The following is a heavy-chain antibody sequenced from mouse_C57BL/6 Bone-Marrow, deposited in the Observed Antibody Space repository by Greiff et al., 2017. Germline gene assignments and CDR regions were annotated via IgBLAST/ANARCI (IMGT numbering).Heavy chain of an antibody. V-gene: IGHV1-69*01. CDR1: GYTFTSSW. CDR3: ARDGYYPPWFAY. CDR2: IDPSDSYT. D-gene: IGHD2-3*01. Sequence: QVQLQQSGAELVMPGASVKLSCKASGYTFTSSWMHWVKQRTGQGLEWIGEIDPSDSYTNYNQKFKGKSTLTVDKSSSTAYMQLSRLTSEYSAVYYCARDGYYPPWFAYWGQGTLVTVSA. J-gene: IGHJ3*01.